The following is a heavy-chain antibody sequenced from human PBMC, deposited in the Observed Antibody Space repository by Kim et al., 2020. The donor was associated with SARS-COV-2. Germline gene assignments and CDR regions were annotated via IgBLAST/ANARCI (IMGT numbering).Heavy chain of an antibody. D-gene: IGHD3-10*01. Sequence: SETLSLTCAVYGGSFSGYYWSWIRQPPGKGLEWIGEINHSGSTNYNPSLKSRVTISVDTSKNQFSLKLSSVTAADTAVYYCARGGRVGKYYGSGSYGYWGQGTLVTVSS. V-gene: IGHV4-34*01. CDR3: ARGGRVGKYYGSGSYGY. J-gene: IGHJ4*02. CDR2: INHSGST. CDR1: GGSFSGYY.